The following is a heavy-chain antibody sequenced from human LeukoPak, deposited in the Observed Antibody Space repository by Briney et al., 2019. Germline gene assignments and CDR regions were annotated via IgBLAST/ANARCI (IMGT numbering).Heavy chain of an antibody. CDR1: GFIFSSYG. CDR2: IRSDGSNK. V-gene: IGHV3-30*02. CDR3: TKDRDYMDV. Sequence: GGSLRLPCATSGFIFSSYGLHWVRQAPGKGLEWVAFIRSDGSNKYYVDSVKGRFTISRDNSKNTLYLQMNSLRAEDTAVYYCTKDRDYMDVWGKGTTVTVSS. J-gene: IGHJ6*03.